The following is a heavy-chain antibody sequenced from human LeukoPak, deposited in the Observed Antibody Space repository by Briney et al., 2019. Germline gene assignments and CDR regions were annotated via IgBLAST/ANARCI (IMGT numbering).Heavy chain of an antibody. J-gene: IGHJ3*02. Sequence: ASVKVSCKVSGYTLTELSMHWVRQAPGKGLEWMGGFDPEDGETIYAQKFQGRVTMTADTSTDTAYMELSSLRSEDTAVYYCATTDTTIVVVPAAIRHDAFDIWGQGTMVTLSS. D-gene: IGHD2-2*01. CDR1: GYTLTELS. V-gene: IGHV1-24*01. CDR3: ATTDTTIVVVPAAIRHDAFDI. CDR2: FDPEDGET.